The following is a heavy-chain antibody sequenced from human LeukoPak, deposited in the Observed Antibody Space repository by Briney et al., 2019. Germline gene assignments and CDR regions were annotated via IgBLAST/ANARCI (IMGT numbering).Heavy chain of an antibody. CDR1: GFTFTSSA. J-gene: IGHJ4*02. Sequence: SVKVSCKASGFTFTSSAMQWVRQARGQRLEWIGWIVVGSGNTNYAQKFQERVTITRDMSTSTAYMELSSLRSEDTAVYYCAAESYYYGGNSSLLGYWGQGALVTVSS. V-gene: IGHV1-58*02. D-gene: IGHD4-23*01. CDR2: IVVGSGNT. CDR3: AAESYYYGGNSSLLGY.